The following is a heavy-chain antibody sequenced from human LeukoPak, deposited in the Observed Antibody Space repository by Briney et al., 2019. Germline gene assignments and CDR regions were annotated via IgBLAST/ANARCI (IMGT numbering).Heavy chain of an antibody. CDR3: ARDLAGAVAVQA. D-gene: IGHD6-13*01. CDR1: GFTFDDYC. Sequence: PGGSLRLSCAASGFTFDDYCMHWVRLAPGKGRELVSGISWSSGTIGYADSVKGRFTISRDNAKNSLYLQMNSLRAEDTAAYYCARDLAGAVAVQAWGQGTLVTVSS. J-gene: IGHJ5*02. CDR2: ISWSSGTI. V-gene: IGHV3-9*01.